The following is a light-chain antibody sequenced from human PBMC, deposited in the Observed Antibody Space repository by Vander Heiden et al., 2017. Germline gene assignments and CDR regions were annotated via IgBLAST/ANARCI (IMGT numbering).Light chain of an antibody. CDR3: QQSYSRDT. V-gene: IGKV1-39*01. Sequence: DIQMTQSPSSLSASVGDRVTITCRASQSISSYLNWYQQKPGKAPKLLIYAASRLQSGVPSRFSGSGSGTDFTLTISSLQPEDFATYYCQQSYSRDTFGQGTKLEIK. CDR1: QSISSY. J-gene: IGKJ2*01. CDR2: AAS.